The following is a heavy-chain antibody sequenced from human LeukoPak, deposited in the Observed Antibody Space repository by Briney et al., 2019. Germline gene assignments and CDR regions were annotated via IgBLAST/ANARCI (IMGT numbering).Heavy chain of an antibody. D-gene: IGHD6-19*01. CDR3: AKLTVADNPFDY. CDR2: ISYDGSNK. J-gene: IGHJ4*02. V-gene: IGHV3-30*18. CDR1: GFTFSSYG. Sequence: GGSLRLSCAASGFTFSSYGMHWVRQAPGKGLEWVAVISYDGSNKYYADSVKGRFTISRDNSKNTLYLQMNSPRAEDTAVYYCAKLTVADNPFDYWGQGTLVTVSS.